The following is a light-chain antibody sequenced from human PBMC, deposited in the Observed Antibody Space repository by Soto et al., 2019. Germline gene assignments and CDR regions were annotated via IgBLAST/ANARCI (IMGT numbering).Light chain of an antibody. Sequence: QSVLTQPPSVSAAPGQKVTISCAGSTSNIGKNYVSWYQQIPGTAPKLLIYDSSERPSGIPDRFSGSKSDTSASLDITGLQTGDEADYYCGTWDSGLRAGVFGGGTKVTVL. CDR1: TSNIGKNY. V-gene: IGLV1-51*01. CDR2: DSS. J-gene: IGLJ2*01. CDR3: GTWDSGLRAGV.